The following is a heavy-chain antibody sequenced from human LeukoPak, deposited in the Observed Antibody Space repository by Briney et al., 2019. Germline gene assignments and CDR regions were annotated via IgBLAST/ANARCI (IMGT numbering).Heavy chain of an antibody. V-gene: IGHV4-34*01. CDR2: INHSGST. J-gene: IGHJ6*02. CDR1: GGSFSGYY. CDR3: AGSPIAAAGIETQYADV. D-gene: IGHD6-13*01. Sequence: PSETLSLTCAVYGGSFSGYYWSWIRQPPGKGLEWIGEINHSGSTNYNPSLKSRVTISVDTSKNQFSLKLSSVTAADTAVYYCAGSPIAAAGIETQYADVWGQGTTVTVSS.